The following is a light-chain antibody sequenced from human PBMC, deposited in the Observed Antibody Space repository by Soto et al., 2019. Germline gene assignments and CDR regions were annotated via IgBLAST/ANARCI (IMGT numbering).Light chain of an antibody. J-gene: IGKJ1*01. Sequence: EIVLTQSPGTLSLSPGERATLSCRASQSVSSSYLAWYQQKPGQAPRLLIYGASSRATGIPDRFSGSGSGTAFTHTIRILGPKILGVYYLQKYGTTPGTSGQGTKVK. V-gene: IGKV3-20*01. CDR2: GAS. CDR3: QKYGTTPGT. CDR1: QSVSSSY.